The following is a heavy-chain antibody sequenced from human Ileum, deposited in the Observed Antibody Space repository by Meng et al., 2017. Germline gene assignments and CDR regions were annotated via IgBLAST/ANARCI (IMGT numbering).Heavy chain of an antibody. V-gene: IGHV6-1*01. J-gene: IGHJ4*02. CDR2: TYYRSRWYN. D-gene: IGHD7-27*01. CDR1: GDSVSSDTGA. CDR3: AGKDWGEGLDF. Sequence: VQLQQSGPGLLTPSQSLSLTCAISGDSVSSDTGAWNWIRQSPSRGLEWLGRTYYRSRWYNNYAVSVKSRITINPDTSKNQFSLQLNSVTPDDTAVYYCAGKDWGEGLDFWDQGTLVTVSS.